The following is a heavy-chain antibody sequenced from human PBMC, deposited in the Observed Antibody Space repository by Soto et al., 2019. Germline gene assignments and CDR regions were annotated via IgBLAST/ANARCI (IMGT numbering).Heavy chain of an antibody. D-gene: IGHD6-25*01. Sequence: QVRLQESGPGLVKPSQTLSLTCTVSGGSVSSGGFYWNWIRQHPGKGLEWIGYMYNDRRTEYNPSLKSRVSISVDTPKNQFSLKVMSVTVADTAVYYCTREAGYWGQGILVTVSS. CDR2: MYNDRRT. J-gene: IGHJ4*02. CDR1: GGSVSSGGFY. V-gene: IGHV4-31*03. CDR3: TREAGY.